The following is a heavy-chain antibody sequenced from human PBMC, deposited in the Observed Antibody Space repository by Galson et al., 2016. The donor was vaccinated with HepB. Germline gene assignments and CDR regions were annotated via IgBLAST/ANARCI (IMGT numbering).Heavy chain of an antibody. CDR3: TRVGSDQLPPFDS. CDR2: IRSKAFGGTT. V-gene: IGHV3-49*03. CDR1: GFTFGDYA. Sequence: SLRLSCAASGFTFGDYAMSWFRQAPGKGLEWVGFIRSKAFGGTTEYAASVKGRFSISRDDSKSIAYLQMHSLKTEDTAVYYCTRVGSDQLPPFDSWGQGTLVTVSS. D-gene: IGHD2-2*01. J-gene: IGHJ4*02.